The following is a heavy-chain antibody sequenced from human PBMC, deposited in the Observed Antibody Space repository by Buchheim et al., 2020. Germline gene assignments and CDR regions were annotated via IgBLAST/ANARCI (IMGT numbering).Heavy chain of an antibody. V-gene: IGHV4-34*01. CDR1: GGSFSGYY. J-gene: IGHJ3*02. CDR3: ARIQEGGWYYAFDI. Sequence: QVQLQQWGAGLLKPSETLSLTCAVYGGSFSGYYWSWIRQPPGKGLEWIGEINHSGSTNYNPSLKSRVTISVDTSKNQFYLKLSSVTAADTAVYYCARIQEGGWYYAFDIWGQGT. CDR2: INHSGST. D-gene: IGHD6-19*01.